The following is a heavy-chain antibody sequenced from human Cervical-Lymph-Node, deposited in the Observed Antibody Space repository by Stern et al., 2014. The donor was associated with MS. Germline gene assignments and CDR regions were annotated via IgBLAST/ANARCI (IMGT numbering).Heavy chain of an antibody. CDR2: ISSNGGTP. V-gene: IGHV3-64D*06. Sequence: MQLVQSGGGLVQPGGSLRLSCSASGFTFSFYPMHWVRQAAGKGLEFVAAISSNGGTPFYADSVQDRFTVSRDNSKNTLYLQMANLRTEDTAVYYCVKDSLISRSFDYWGQGTLVTVSS. J-gene: IGHJ4*02. CDR3: VKDSLISRSFDY. CDR1: GFTFSFYP. D-gene: IGHD2-2*01.